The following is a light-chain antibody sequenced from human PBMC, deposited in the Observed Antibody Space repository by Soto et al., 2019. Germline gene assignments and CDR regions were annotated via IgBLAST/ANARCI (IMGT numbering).Light chain of an antibody. Sequence: QSALTQPASVSGSPGQSITISCTGTSSDVGAYNYVSWYQQHPGKAPKLMIYDVTDRPSVVSNRFSGSKSGNTASLTISGLQAEDEADYYCSSYTSSSTYVFGTGTKLTVL. CDR3: SSYTSSSTYV. V-gene: IGLV2-14*01. J-gene: IGLJ1*01. CDR1: SSDVGAYNY. CDR2: DVT.